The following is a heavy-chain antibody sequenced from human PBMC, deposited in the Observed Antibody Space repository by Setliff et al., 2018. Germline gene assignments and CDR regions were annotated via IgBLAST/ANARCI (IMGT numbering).Heavy chain of an antibody. V-gene: IGHV5-51*01. CDR3: ARQGQNMWKRNLTPDYFDF. D-gene: IGHD1-1*01. J-gene: IGHJ4*02. CDR2: IYPGDSDT. Sequence: PGESLKISCQGSGYSFSTYWIGWVRQMPGTGLEWMGIIYPGDSDTKYSPSFQGQVTTSVDRSISTAYLQWRSLKASDTAIYYCARQGQNMWKRNLTPDYFDFWGQGTPVTVSS. CDR1: GYSFSTYW.